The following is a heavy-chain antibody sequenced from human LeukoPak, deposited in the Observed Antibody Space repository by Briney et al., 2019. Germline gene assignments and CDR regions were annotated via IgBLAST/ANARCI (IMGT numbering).Heavy chain of an antibody. CDR1: GASINDKY. Sequence: SETLSLTCTVSGASINDKYWSWIRQPPGKGLEWIGYIYYSGSTNYNPSLKSRVTISVDTSKNQFSLKLSSVTAADTAVYYCARVSNFWSGLSAFDIWGQGTMVTVSS. V-gene: IGHV4-59*01. CDR3: ARVSNFWSGLSAFDI. CDR2: IYYSGST. D-gene: IGHD3-3*01. J-gene: IGHJ3*02.